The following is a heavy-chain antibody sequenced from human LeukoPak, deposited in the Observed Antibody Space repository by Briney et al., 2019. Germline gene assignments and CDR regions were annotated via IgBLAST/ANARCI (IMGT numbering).Heavy chain of an antibody. D-gene: IGHD3-10*01. CDR2: IRSKAYGGTT. Sequence: GGSLRLSCTASGFTFGDYAMSWFRQAPGKGLEWVGFIRSKAYGGTTEYAASVKGRFTISRDDSKSIAYLQMNSLKTEDTAVYYCTRVSPLLWFGELLSYYYYGMDVWGQGTTVTVSS. V-gene: IGHV3-49*03. CDR3: TRVSPLLWFGELLSYYYYGMDV. CDR1: GFTFGDYA. J-gene: IGHJ6*02.